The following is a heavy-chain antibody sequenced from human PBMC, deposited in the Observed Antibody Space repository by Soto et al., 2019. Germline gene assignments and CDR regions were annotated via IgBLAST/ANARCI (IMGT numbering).Heavy chain of an antibody. Sequence: SETLSLTCTVSGGSISSSSYYWGWIRQPPGKGLEWIGSIYYSGSTYYNPSLKSRVTISVDTSKNQFSLKLSSVTAADTAVYYCFGSNDSSDSADYWGQGTLVTVSS. V-gene: IGHV4-39*01. CDR3: FGSNDSSDSADY. CDR1: GGSISSSSYY. CDR2: IYYSGST. D-gene: IGHD3-22*01. J-gene: IGHJ4*02.